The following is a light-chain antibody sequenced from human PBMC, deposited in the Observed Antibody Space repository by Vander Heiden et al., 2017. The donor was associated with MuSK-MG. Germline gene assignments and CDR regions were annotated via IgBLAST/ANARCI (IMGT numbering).Light chain of an antibody. CDR3: QQSDSTPRT. J-gene: IGKJ1*01. V-gene: IGKV1-39*01. CDR2: GAS. Sequence: DIQMTQSPSSLSAAVEDRVTITCRASQSISSYLNWYQQKPGKAPQLLIYGASSLQSGVPSRFSGSGSGTDFTLTISSLQPEDFATYYCQQSDSTPRTFGQGTKVEIK. CDR1: QSISSY.